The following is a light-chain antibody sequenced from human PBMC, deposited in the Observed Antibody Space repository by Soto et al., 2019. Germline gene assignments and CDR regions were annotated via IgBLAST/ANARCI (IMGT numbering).Light chain of an antibody. CDR2: GAS. Sequence: EIVMTQSPATLSVSPGERATLSCRASQSVSDNLAWHQQKPGQAPRLLIYGASTIATGIPARFSGSGSGTEVPRPRSSLQSEDSAIYYFHHYSHRPPWTFGQGTNVEIK. V-gene: IGKV3-15*01. CDR1: QSVSDN. J-gene: IGKJ1*01. CDR3: HHYSHRPPWT.